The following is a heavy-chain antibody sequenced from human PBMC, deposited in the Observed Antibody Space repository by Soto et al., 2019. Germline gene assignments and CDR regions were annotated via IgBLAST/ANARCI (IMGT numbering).Heavy chain of an antibody. CDR2: LYWDDTR. Sequence: QITLKESSPTLVKPTQTLTLTCSFSGFSLYTGGVGVGWICQPPGKALAWLALLYWDDTRRYNPSLKNTLTIAKDTTENQVVLTVTDMGPVDTGTYFCAHYTTDTYFDVWGKGATVTVSS. CDR1: GFSLYTGGVG. CDR3: AHYTTDTYFDV. D-gene: IGHD1-1*01. V-gene: IGHV2-5*02. J-gene: IGHJ6*04.